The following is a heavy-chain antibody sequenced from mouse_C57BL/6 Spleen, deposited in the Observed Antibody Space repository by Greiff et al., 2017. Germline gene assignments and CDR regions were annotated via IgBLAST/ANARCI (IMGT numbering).Heavy chain of an antibody. V-gene: IGHV14-4*01. CDR2: IDPENGDT. CDR1: GFTIKDDY. Sequence: EVQLQQSGAELVRPGASVKLSCTASGFTIKDDYMHWVKQRPEQGLEWIGWIDPENGDTEYASKFQGKATLTADTSSNTAYLQRSSLTSEDTAVYDCTTNYGSSFGFAYWGQGTLVTVSA. J-gene: IGHJ3*01. D-gene: IGHD1-1*01. CDR3: TTNYGSSFGFAY.